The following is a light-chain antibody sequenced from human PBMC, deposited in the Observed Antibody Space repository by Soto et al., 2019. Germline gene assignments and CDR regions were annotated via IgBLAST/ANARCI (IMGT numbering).Light chain of an antibody. V-gene: IGKV4-1*01. Sequence: DIVMTQSPDSLAVSLGERATIDCRSSQSLLYSSNNRNYFAWYQQKPGQPPKLLFYWASTRASGVPDRFSGSGSATDFTLTISSLQAEDVAAYYCQQYYSPPFTFGGGTKVEIK. J-gene: IGKJ4*01. CDR3: QQYYSPPFT. CDR2: WAS. CDR1: QSLLYSSNNRNY.